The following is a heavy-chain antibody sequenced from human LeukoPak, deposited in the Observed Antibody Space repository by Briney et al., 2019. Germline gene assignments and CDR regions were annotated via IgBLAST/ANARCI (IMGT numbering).Heavy chain of an antibody. Sequence: PSETLSLTCTVSGGSISSSNYYWSWIRQPPGRELEWNASINYGGTTYYNPSLKSRVTISVDTSKNQFSLRLSSVTAADTAVYLCARYVVSGSGRYYFDYWGQGSLVTVSS. CDR2: INYGGTT. V-gene: IGHV4-39*01. CDR3: ARYVVSGSGRYYFDY. J-gene: IGHJ4*02. D-gene: IGHD3-10*01. CDR1: GGSISSSNYY.